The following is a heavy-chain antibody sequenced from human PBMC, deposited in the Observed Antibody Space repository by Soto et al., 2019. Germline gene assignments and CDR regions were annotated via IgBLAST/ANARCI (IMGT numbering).Heavy chain of an antibody. D-gene: IGHD3-3*01. J-gene: IGHJ6*02. Sequence: GGSLRLSCAASGFPFSTYAMTWVRQAPGKGLEWVSIISSSGDATYYLDSVKGRFTISRDNSRNTLHLQMNSLRAEDAAVYFCAKNGDFWSWGMDVWGQGTTVTVSS. CDR1: GFPFSTYA. CDR3: AKNGDFWSWGMDV. CDR2: ISSSGDAT. V-gene: IGHV3-23*01.